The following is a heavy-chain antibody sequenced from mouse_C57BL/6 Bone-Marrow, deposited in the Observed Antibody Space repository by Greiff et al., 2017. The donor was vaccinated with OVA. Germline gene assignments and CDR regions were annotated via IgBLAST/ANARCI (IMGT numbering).Heavy chain of an antibody. CDR2: GQGLEWIG. CDR3: SEDSAVYYCGSAIYYYGSSYAYYFDY. D-gene: IGHD1-1*01. J-gene: IGHJ2*01. CDR1: YTFSRRVH. Sequence: QVQLQQSGPELARPWASVKISCQAFYTFSRRVHFAIRDTNYWMQWVKQRPGQGLEWIGAIYPGNGDPSYNQTFKGKATLTADKSSRTAYMQLSSLTSEDSAVYYCGSAIYYYGSSYAYYFDYGGQGTTLTGSA. V-gene: IGHV1-87*01.